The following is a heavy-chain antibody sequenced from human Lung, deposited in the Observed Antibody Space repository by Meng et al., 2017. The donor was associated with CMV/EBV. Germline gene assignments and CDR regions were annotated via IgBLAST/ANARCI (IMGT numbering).Heavy chain of an antibody. D-gene: IGHD3/OR15-3a*01. CDR3: AKFGWGGHDFWTGPFDY. J-gene: IGHJ4*02. V-gene: IGHV3-23*01. CDR2: LSGRGDII. Sequence: FTVNSDVMGWVRQDPGKGLEWVAGLSGRGDIIFYADSVKGRFTISRDNSKTTMYLQMNSLRAEDTAVYYCAKFGWGGHDFWTGPFDYWGQGTLVTVSS. CDR1: FTVNSDV.